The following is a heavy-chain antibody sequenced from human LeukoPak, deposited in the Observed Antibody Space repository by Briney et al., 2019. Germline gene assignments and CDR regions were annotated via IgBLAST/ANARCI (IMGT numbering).Heavy chain of an antibody. D-gene: IGHD3-10*01. Sequence: GGSLRLSCVASGFTFSSYEMNWVRQAPGKGLEWVSYISSSGATKYYADSVKGRFTMSRDNAKNSLYLLMNTLRAEDTGVYYCARDGVLTLIRGVLDYWGQGTLVTVS. CDR2: ISSSGATK. CDR1: GFTFSSYE. CDR3: ARDGVLTLIRGVLDY. V-gene: IGHV3-48*03. J-gene: IGHJ4*02.